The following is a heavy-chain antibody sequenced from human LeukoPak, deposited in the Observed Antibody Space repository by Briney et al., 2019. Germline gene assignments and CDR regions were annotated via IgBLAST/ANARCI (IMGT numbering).Heavy chain of an antibody. CDR1: GYSFTSHW. D-gene: IGHD2-15*01. CDR3: ARHRDCSSGACYPDY. Sequence: GECLRISCKGSGYSFTSHWISWVRQMPGKGLEWMGSISPSDSYTNYRPSFQGHVTISADKSISTAYLQWSSLKASDTAMYYCARHRDCSSGACYPDYWGQGTLVTVSS. CDR2: ISPSDSYT. V-gene: IGHV5-10-1*01. J-gene: IGHJ4*02.